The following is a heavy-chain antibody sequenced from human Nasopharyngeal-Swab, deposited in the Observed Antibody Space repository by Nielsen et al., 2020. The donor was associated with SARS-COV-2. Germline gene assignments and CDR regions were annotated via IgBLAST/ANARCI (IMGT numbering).Heavy chain of an antibody. V-gene: IGHV5-10-1*01. Sequence: VRQMPGKGLEWMGRIDPSDSYTNYSPSFQGHVTISADKSISTAYLQWSSLKASDTAMYYWARPSLQQRTDAFDIWGQGTMVTVSS. D-gene: IGHD6-13*01. CDR2: IDPSDSYT. CDR3: ARPSLQQRTDAFDI. J-gene: IGHJ3*02.